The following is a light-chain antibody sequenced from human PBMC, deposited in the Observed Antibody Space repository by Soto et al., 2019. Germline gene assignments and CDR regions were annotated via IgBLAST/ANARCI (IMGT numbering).Light chain of an antibody. V-gene: IGLV2-14*03. CDR3: SYYTRSSTRV. CDR1: SSDVGAYDF. J-gene: IGLJ1*01. Sequence: QSALTQPASVSGSPGQSITISCTGTSSDVGAYDFVSWYQQHPDKAPKLMIYEVSNRPSGVSNRFSGSKSVNTATLTISGLQAEDEADYYCSYYTRSSTRVFGTGTKVTVL. CDR2: EVS.